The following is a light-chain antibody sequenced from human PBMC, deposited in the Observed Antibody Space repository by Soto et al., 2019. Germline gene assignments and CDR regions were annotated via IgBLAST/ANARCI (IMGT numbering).Light chain of an antibody. Sequence: QSALTQPASVSGSPGQSITISCTETTSDVGSHNFVSWYQQLPGKAPKLLIYEVTNRPSGTSNRFSGSKSGNTASLTISGLQAEDEADYYCSSFTNSILVFGGGTKLTVL. CDR1: TSDVGSHNF. CDR3: SSFTNSILV. V-gene: IGLV2-14*01. J-gene: IGLJ3*02. CDR2: EVT.